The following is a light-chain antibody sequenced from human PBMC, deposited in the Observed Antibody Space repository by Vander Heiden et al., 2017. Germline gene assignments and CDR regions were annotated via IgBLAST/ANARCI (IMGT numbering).Light chain of an antibody. J-gene: IGLJ1*01. CDR3: CSYAGKCDV. Sequence: QSALTQPRSVSGSPGQSVTISCTGTSSDVGGYNYVSWYQQHPGKAPKLMIYDVSKRPSGVPDRFSGSKSGNTASLTISGLQAEDEAYYYCCSYAGKCDVFGTGTKVTVL. CDR2: DVS. V-gene: IGLV2-11*01. CDR1: SSDVGGYNY.